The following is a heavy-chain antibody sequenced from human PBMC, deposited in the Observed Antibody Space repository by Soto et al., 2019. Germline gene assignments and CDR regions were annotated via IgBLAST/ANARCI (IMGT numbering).Heavy chain of an antibody. J-gene: IGHJ6*02. CDR2: IYYSGST. V-gene: IGHV4-61*08. CDR3: ARGLYSSSWYFTHGMDV. D-gene: IGHD6-13*01. Sequence: SETLSLTCTVPGGSISSGGYYWSWIRQHPGKGLEWIGYIYYSGSTNYNPSLKSRVTISVDTSKNQFSLKLSSVTAADTAVYYCARGLYSSSWYFTHGMDVWGQGTTVTVSS. CDR1: GGSISSGGYY.